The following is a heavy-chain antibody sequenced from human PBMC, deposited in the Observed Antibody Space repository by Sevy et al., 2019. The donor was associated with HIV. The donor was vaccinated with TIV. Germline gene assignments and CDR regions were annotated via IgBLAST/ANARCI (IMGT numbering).Heavy chain of an antibody. CDR3: AHRRQIVEMKNAFDI. CDR1: GFSLSTSGVG. Sequence: SGPTLVKPTQTLTLTCTFSGFSLSTSGVGVGWIRQPPGKALEWLKLIYWNDDKSYSPSLKSRLTITKDTFKSQVVLTRTNMDGEDTATYYCAHRRQIVEMKNAFDIWGQGTMGTVSS. V-gene: IGHV2-5*01. J-gene: IGHJ3*02. D-gene: IGHD2-21*01. CDR2: IYWNDDK.